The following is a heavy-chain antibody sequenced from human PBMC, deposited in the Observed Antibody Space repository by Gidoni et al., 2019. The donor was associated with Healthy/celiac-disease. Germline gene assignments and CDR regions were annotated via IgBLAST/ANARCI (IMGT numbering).Heavy chain of an antibody. CDR2: IDWDDDK. J-gene: IGHJ3*02. Sequence: QLPLKDSGPALVPPTQTLTLPCTFSGFSLSTSGMRLSWIRPPPGKALEWLARIDWDDDKFYSTSLKSRLTISKDTSKNQVVLTMTNMDPVDTATYYCARTRRGLYCSSTSCYDDAFDIWGQGTMVTVSS. D-gene: IGHD2-2*01. CDR1: GFSLSTSGMR. V-gene: IGHV2-70*04. CDR3: ARTRRGLYCSSTSCYDDAFDI.